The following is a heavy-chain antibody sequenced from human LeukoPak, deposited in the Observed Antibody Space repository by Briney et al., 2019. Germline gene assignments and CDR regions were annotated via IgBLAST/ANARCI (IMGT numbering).Heavy chain of an antibody. CDR2: INHSGST. J-gene: IGHJ6*02. Sequence: SETLSLTCAVYGGSFSGYYWSWIRQPPGKGLEWIGEINHSGSTNYNPSLKSRVTISVDTSKNQFSLKLSSVTAADTAVYYCAGDYGSGSYYYGMDVWGQGTTVTVSS. CDR3: AGDYGSGSYYYGMDV. V-gene: IGHV4-34*01. CDR1: GGSFSGYY. D-gene: IGHD3-10*01.